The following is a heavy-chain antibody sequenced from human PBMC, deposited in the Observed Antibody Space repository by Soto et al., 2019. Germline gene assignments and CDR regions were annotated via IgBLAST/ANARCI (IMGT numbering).Heavy chain of an antibody. CDR3: AREITGSGSDRYYYYYMDV. Sequence: QVQLVQSGAEVKKPGASVKVSCKASGYTFTSYAMHWVRQAPGQRLEWMGWINAGTGNTKYSQKFQCRVTITRDTYASTAYMELSSLRSEDTPVYYCAREITGSGSDRYYYYYMDVWGKGPTVTVSS. CDR1: GYTFTSYA. J-gene: IGHJ6*03. D-gene: IGHD3-10*01. CDR2: INAGTGNT. V-gene: IGHV1-3*01.